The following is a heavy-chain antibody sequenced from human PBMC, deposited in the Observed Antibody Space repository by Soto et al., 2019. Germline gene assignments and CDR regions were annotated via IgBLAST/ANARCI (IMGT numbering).Heavy chain of an antibody. CDR3: ASDFRTRGWFRQAGHFDMDV. V-gene: IGHV1-2*02. J-gene: IGHJ6*02. Sequence: GASVKVSCKASGYPYTNSYMHWVRQAPGQGLEWMGWIHPNTGGTNYAQKFQGRVTMTRDTSVSTVYMELNRLTSDDTAIYFCASDFRTRGWFRQAGHFDMDVWGHGTKVTVSS. D-gene: IGHD6-19*01. CDR2: IHPNTGGT. CDR1: GYPYTNSY.